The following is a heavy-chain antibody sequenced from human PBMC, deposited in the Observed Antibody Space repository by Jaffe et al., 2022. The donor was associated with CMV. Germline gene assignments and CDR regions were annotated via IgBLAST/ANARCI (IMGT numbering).Heavy chain of an antibody. CDR1: GFTFSSYG. J-gene: IGHJ6*03. CDR3: ARLGYYYDSSGYYYYYYMDV. CDR2: IWYDGSNK. Sequence: QVQLVESGGGVVQPGRSLRLSCAASGFTFSSYGMHWVRQAPGKGLEWVAVIWYDGSNKYYADSVKGRFTISRDNSKNTLYLQMNSLRAEDTAVYYCARLGYYYDSSGYYYYYYMDVWGKGTTVTVSS. D-gene: IGHD3-22*01. V-gene: IGHV3-33*08.